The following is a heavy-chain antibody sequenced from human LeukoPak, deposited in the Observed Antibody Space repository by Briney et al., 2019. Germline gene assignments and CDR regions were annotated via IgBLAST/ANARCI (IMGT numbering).Heavy chain of an antibody. CDR3: VKGRSGTLYYFDY. Sequence: GGSLRLSCAASGFILSNSAMTWVRQAPGKGLQWVSGIDTKGTRTYYADSVKGRFSISRDNSKNTLYLQMNSLRAEDTAVYYCVKGRSGTLYYFDYWGQGTLVTVSS. CDR1: GFILSNSA. V-gene: IGHV3-23*05. D-gene: IGHD3-10*01. J-gene: IGHJ4*02. CDR2: IDTKGTRT.